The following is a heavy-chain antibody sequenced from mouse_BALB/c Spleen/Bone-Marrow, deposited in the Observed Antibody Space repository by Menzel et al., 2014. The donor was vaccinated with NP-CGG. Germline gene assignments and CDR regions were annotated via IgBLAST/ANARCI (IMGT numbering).Heavy chain of an antibody. D-gene: IGHD2-10*02. Sequence: VQLKESGPGLVKPSQSLSLTCSVTGYSITSGYYWNWIRQFPGNKLEWMGYISYDGSNNYNPSLKNRISITRDTSKNQFFLKLNSVTTEDTATHYCARVYGNYFFAYWGQGTLVTVSA. V-gene: IGHV3-6*02. J-gene: IGHJ3*01. CDR2: ISYDGSN. CDR1: GYSITSGYY. CDR3: ARVYGNYFFAY.